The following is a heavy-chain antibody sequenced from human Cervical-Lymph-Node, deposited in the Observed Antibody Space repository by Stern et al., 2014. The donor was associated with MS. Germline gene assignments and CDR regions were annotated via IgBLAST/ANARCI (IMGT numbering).Heavy chain of an antibody. V-gene: IGHV5-51*01. CDR2: IYPGDSET. Sequence: QLVQSGAELIRPGESLKISCKGSGFKFSIYWIALLRQMPGKGLEWMGIIYPGDSETRYSPSFQGQVTMSADKSTSTAYLQWSSLNASDTAMYFCARQTTAWASDVWGQGTLVTVSS. D-gene: IGHD1-14*01. CDR1: GFKFSIYW. J-gene: IGHJ4*02. CDR3: ARQTTAWASDV.